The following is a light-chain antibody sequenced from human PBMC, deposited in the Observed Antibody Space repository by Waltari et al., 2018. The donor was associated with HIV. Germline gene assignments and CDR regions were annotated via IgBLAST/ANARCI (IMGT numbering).Light chain of an antibody. CDR1: TPTPGRHY. Sequence: QSVLTQPPSASRPPGQTVPIYFSRRTPTPGRHYCTWFQQFPGTAPRLLIYKNVQRPSGVPDRFSGSKFGTSAALAISWLRSEDEADYYCAAWDNSLGAWLFGGGAKLTVL. CDR3: AAWDNSLGAWL. CDR2: KNV. J-gene: IGLJ3*02. V-gene: IGLV1-47*01.